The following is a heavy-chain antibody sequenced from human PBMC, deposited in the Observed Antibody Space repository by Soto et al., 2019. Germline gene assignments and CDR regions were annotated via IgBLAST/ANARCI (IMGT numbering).Heavy chain of an antibody. Sequence: QVQLQESGPGLVKPSETLSLTCTVSGASISSYYWSWIRQPPGQGLEWIGYISYSGRTSYNPSLKSRVTISLDTSKNQFSLKLSSVTAADTAVYFCARGYTGYAFDYWGQGTLVSVSS. CDR1: GASISSYY. CDR2: ISYSGRT. D-gene: IGHD5-12*01. J-gene: IGHJ4*02. V-gene: IGHV4-59*08. CDR3: ARGYTGYAFDY.